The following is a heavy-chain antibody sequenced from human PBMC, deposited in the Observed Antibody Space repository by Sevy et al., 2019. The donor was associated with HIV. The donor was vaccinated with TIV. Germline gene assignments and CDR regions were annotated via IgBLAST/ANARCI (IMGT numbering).Heavy chain of an antibody. CDR2: IKQDGSEK. CDR1: GFMFSNYW. Sequence: GGSLRLSCAASGFMFSNYWMSWVRQAPGKGLEWVANIKQDGSEKYYVDSVKGRFSISRDNAKKSLYLQMNSLRAEYTAVYYCAVDVVVNDVAFDYWGQGTLVTVSS. CDR3: AVDVVVNDVAFDY. V-gene: IGHV3-7*01. D-gene: IGHD2-15*01. J-gene: IGHJ4*02.